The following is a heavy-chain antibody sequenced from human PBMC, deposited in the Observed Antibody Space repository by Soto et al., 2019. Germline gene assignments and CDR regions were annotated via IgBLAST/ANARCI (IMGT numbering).Heavy chain of an antibody. CDR2: IDPSNSYV. J-gene: IGHJ4*02. D-gene: IGHD3-10*01. V-gene: IGHV5-10-1*04. CDR1: EYSFSLFW. CDR3: ARHQAGSGNANFDF. Sequence: GESLKISCQAFEYSFSLFWISWVRQLPGKGLEWMGRIDPSNSYVAYSPSFQGQVTISVDRSARTAFLHWSSLKASDSATYYCARHQAGSGNANFDFWGQGSQVTVSS.